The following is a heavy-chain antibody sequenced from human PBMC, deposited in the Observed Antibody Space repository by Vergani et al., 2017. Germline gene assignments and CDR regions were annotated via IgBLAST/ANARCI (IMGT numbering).Heavy chain of an antibody. Sequence: VQLVESGGGLVKPGGSLRLSCAASGFTFSNAWMSWVRQAPGKGLEWVGRIKSKTDGGTTDYAAPVKGRFTISRDDSKNTLYLQMNSLKTEDTAVYYCAKSGRIVITLFDYWGQGTLVTVSS. CDR1: GFTFSNAW. CDR3: AKSGRIVITLFDY. J-gene: IGHJ4*02. V-gene: IGHV3-15*01. D-gene: IGHD3-22*01. CDR2: IKSKTDGGTT.